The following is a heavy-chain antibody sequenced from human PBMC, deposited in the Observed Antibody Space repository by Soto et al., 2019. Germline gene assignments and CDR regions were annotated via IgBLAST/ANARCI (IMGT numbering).Heavy chain of an antibody. CDR2: IIPILGIA. CDR1: GGTFSSYT. CDR3: ARTVGDGMDV. V-gene: IGHV1-69*02. J-gene: IGHJ6*02. Sequence: QVQLVQSGAEVKKPGSSVKVSCKASGGTFSSYTISWVRQAPGQGLEWMGRIIPILGIANYAQKFQGRVTVTADKSTSTAYMELSSLSSEDTAVYYCARTVGDGMDVWGQGTTVTVSS. D-gene: IGHD2-15*01.